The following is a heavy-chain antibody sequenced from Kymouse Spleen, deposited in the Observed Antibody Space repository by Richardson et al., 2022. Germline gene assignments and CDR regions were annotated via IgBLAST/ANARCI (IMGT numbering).Heavy chain of an antibody. CDR3: ARGFYDILTGYYYFDY. CDR1: GGSVSSGSYY. J-gene: IGHJ4*02. D-gene: IGHD3-9*01. CDR2: IYYSGST. V-gene: IGHV4-61*01. Sequence: QVQLQESGPGLVKPSETLSLTCTVSGGSVSSGSYYWSWIRQPPGKGLEWIGYIYYSGSTNYNPSLKSRVTISVDTSKNQFSLKLSSVTAADTAVYYCARGFYDILTGYYYFDYWGQGTLVTVSS.